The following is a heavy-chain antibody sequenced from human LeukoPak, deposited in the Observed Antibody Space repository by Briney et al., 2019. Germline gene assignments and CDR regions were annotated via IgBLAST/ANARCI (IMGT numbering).Heavy chain of an antibody. CDR1: GFTFSSYA. Sequence: GGSLRLSCAASGFTFSSYAMSWVRQAPGKGLEWVSAFSGSGGSTYYADSVKGRFTISRDNSKNTPYLQMSSLRAEDTAVYYCAKAESVYGSGGSYYFDFWGQGTLVTVSS. CDR2: FSGSGGST. J-gene: IGHJ4*02. CDR3: AKAESVYGSGGSYYFDF. D-gene: IGHD3-10*01. V-gene: IGHV3-23*01.